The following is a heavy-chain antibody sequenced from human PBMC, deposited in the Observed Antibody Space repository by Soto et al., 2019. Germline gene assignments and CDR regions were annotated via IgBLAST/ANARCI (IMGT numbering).Heavy chain of an antibody. CDR1: GYTFDTYG. Sequence: QVQLLQSGAEVKKPGASVKVSCKASGYTFDTYGISWVRQAPGQGLEWMGWITPNNGDTNYAQKIPGRVPLTTNSSTATDYLEVRSLRSDDTAVYYCATMDPCSYGFRYSRALDSWGQGTLVTVSS. D-gene: IGHD5-18*01. J-gene: IGHJ4*02. V-gene: IGHV1-18*01. CDR3: ATMDPCSYGFRYSRALDS. CDR2: ITPNNGDT.